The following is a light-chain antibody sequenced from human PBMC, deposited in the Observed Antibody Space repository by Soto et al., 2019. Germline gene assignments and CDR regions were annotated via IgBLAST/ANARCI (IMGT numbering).Light chain of an antibody. CDR1: QAIGIY. V-gene: IGKV1-27*01. CDR3: LKYSGAPPT. J-gene: IGKJ4*02. CDR2: AAS. Sequence: DVQMTQSTSSLSTSVGDRVTITCRASQAIGIYLAWYQQKPGKVPKLLIYAASTLQSGVPSRFSGSGSGTDFTLTINRLQPEDVATDYCLKYSGAPPTFGRGTKVAIK.